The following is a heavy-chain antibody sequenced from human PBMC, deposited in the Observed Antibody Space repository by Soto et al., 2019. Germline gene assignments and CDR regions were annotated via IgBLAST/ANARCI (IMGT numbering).Heavy chain of an antibody. V-gene: IGHV3-30*18. Sequence: PGGSLRLSCAASGFTFSSYDMHWVRQAPGKGLEWVAVISYDGRNKYYADSVKDRFTISRDNSKNTLYLQMNIQTAEDTAVYYCAKAYSSSGYYPMYGMDVWGQGTTVTVSS. J-gene: IGHJ6*02. CDR1: GFTFSSYD. CDR3: AKAYSSSGYYPMYGMDV. D-gene: IGHD3-22*01. CDR2: ISYDGRNK.